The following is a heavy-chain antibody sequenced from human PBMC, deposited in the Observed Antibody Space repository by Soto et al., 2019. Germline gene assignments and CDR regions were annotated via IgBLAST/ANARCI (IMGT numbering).Heavy chain of an antibody. V-gene: IGHV3-30*18. D-gene: IGHD6-19*01. CDR1: GFTFSSYG. J-gene: IGHJ6*02. Sequence: GGSLRLSCAASGFTFSSYGMHWVRQALGKGLEWVAVISYDGSNKYYADSVKGRFTISRDNSKNTLYLQMNSLRAEDTAVYFCAKDLGSGWYTGAYYYGMDVWGQGTTVTVSS. CDR3: AKDLGSGWYTGAYYYGMDV. CDR2: ISYDGSNK.